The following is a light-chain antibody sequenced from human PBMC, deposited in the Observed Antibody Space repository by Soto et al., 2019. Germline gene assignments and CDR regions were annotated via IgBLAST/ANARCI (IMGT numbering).Light chain of an antibody. V-gene: IGKV1-9*01. CDR3: QQLNSYPLT. CDR1: QGISSY. CDR2: AAS. J-gene: IGKJ4*01. Sequence: DIQLTLSPSFLSASVGDRVTITCRASQGISSYLAWYQQKPGKAPKLLIYAASTLQSGVPSRFSGSGSGTEFTLTISSLQPEDFATYYCQQLNSYPLTFGGGTKVDNK.